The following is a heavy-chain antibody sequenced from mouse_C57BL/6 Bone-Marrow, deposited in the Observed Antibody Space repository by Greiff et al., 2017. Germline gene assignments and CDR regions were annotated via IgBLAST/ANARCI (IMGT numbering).Heavy chain of an antibody. V-gene: IGHV1-54*01. J-gene: IGHJ2*01. CDR3: ARLGRGYFDY. Sequence: VKLQLSGAELVRPGTSLKVSCKASGYAFTNYLIEWVKQRPGQGLEWIGVINPGSGGTNYNEKFKGKATLTADKSSSTAYMQLSSLTSEDAAVYFCARLGRGYFDYWGQGTTLTVSS. CDR1: GYAFTNYL. D-gene: IGHD4-1*01. CDR2: INPGSGGT.